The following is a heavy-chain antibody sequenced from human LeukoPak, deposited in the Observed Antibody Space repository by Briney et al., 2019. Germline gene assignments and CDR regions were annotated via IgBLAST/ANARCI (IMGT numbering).Heavy chain of an antibody. CDR2: INPSGGST. Sequence: GASVTVSCKASGYAFTSYYMHWVRQAPGQGLEWMGIINPSGGSTSYAQKFQGRVTMTEDTSTDTAYMELSSLRSEDTAVYYCATEERTVTTLSPGAWFDPWGQGTLVTVSS. V-gene: IGHV1-46*01. D-gene: IGHD4-17*01. CDR3: ATEERTVTTLSPGAWFDP. CDR1: GYAFTSYY. J-gene: IGHJ5*02.